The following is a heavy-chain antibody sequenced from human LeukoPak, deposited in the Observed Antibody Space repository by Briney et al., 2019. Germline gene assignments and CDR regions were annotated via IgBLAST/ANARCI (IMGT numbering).Heavy chain of an antibody. Sequence: SETLSLTRTVSGGSITNYYWSWIRQTPGKGLEWIGNIYYRGNTNCNPSLESRVTMSVGTSKNQFSLKLDSVTAADTAVYYCARDAGSDVGDGWFDPWGQGTLVTVSS. CDR2: IYYRGNT. J-gene: IGHJ5*02. D-gene: IGHD3-10*02. V-gene: IGHV4-59*01. CDR3: ARDAGSDVGDGWFDP. CDR1: GGSITNYY.